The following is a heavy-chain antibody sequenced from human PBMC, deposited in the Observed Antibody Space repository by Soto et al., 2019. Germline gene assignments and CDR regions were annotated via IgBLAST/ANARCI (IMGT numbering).Heavy chain of an antibody. D-gene: IGHD3-22*01. V-gene: IGHV4-34*01. J-gene: IGHJ5*01. Sequence: SLTCAVYVGSFSGHSWTWIRQSPGKGLEWIGDINHSGRVNYSPSLKSRVTISLDTSKNQFSLTLSAVTAADTAMYYCSTRAYDTNGYYRFDPWGQGTLVTVSS. CDR1: VGSFSGHS. CDR3: STRAYDTNGYYRFDP. CDR2: INHSGRV.